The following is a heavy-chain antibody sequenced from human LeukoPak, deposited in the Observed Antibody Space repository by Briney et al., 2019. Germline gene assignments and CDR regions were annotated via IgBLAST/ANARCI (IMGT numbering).Heavy chain of an antibody. J-gene: IGHJ2*01. Sequence: GGSLRLSCAASGFTFSDYFMTWIRQAPGKGLEWVSYISSSGSYIYYADSVKGRFTISRDNAKNSLYLQMNRLRDEDTAVYYCARELRVGTAFDLWGRGTLVTVSS. CDR2: ISSSGSYI. V-gene: IGHV3-11*01. D-gene: IGHD3-10*01. CDR1: GFTFSDYF. CDR3: ARELRVGTAFDL.